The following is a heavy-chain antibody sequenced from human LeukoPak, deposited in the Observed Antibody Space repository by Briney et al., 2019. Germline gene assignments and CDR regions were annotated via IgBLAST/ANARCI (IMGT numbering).Heavy chain of an antibody. CDR2: INHSGST. J-gene: IGHJ4*02. Sequence: SETLSLTCTVSGGSISSYYWSWIRQPPGKGLEWIGEINHSGSTNYNPSLKSRVTISVDTSKNQFSLKLSSVTAADTAVYYCARVPSWNYRFGYWGQGTLVTVSS. CDR1: GGSISSYY. CDR3: ARVPSWNYRFGY. D-gene: IGHD1-7*01. V-gene: IGHV4-34*01.